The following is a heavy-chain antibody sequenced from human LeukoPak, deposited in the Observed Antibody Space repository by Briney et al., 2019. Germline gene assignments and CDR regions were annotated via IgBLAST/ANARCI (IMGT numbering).Heavy chain of an antibody. CDR3: ARVTRNDAFDI. CDR1: GFTFSSYA. CDR2: IYSGGST. J-gene: IGHJ3*02. V-gene: IGHV3-53*01. D-gene: IGHD1-1*01. Sequence: GGSLRLSCAASGFTFSSYAMSWVRQAPGKGLEWVSVIYSGGSTYYADSVKGRFTISRDNSKNTLYLQMNSLRAEDTAVYYCARVTRNDAFDIWGQGTMVTVSS.